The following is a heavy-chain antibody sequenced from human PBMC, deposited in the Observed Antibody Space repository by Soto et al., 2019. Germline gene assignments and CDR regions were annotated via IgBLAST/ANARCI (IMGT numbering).Heavy chain of an antibody. D-gene: IGHD5-12*01. CDR1: GGSISSSSYY. V-gene: IGHV4-39*01. CDR2: IYYSGST. Sequence: QLQLQESGPGLVKPSETLSLTCTVSGGSISSSSYYWGWIRQPPGKGLEWIGSIYYSGSTYYNPSLKSRVTISVDTSKNQFSLKLSSVTAADTAVYYCARHVRDGYPAGYYFDYWGQGTLVTVSS. J-gene: IGHJ4*02. CDR3: ARHVRDGYPAGYYFDY.